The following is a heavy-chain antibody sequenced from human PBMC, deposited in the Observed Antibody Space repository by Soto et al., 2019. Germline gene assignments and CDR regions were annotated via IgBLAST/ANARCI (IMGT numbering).Heavy chain of an antibody. CDR2: ISGSGGST. Sequence: VASLRLSCAASGFTFSSYAMSWVRQAPGKGLEWVSAISGSGGSTYYADSVKGRFTISRDNSKNTLYLQMNSLRAEDTAVYYCAKTFGSNYYYYGMDVWGQGTTVTVSS. D-gene: IGHD3-16*01. V-gene: IGHV3-23*01. J-gene: IGHJ6*02. CDR1: GFTFSSYA. CDR3: AKTFGSNYYYYGMDV.